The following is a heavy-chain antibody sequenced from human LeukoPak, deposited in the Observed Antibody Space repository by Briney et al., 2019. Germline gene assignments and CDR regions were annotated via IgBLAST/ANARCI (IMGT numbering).Heavy chain of an antibody. CDR2: IKQDGSEK. CDR3: ARMSTAMVYFYYYYYMDV. CDR1: GFTFSTYG. J-gene: IGHJ6*03. D-gene: IGHD5-18*01. Sequence: GGSLRLSCAASGFTFSTYGMTWVRQAPGKGLEWVANIKQDGSEKYYVDSVKGRFTISRDNAKNSLYLQMNSLRAEDTAVYYCARMSTAMVYFYYYYYMDVWGKGTTVTISS. V-gene: IGHV3-7*01.